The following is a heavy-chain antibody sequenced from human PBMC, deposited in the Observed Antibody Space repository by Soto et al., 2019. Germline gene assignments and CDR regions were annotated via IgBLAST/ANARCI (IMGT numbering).Heavy chain of an antibody. CDR2: IYPVGSET. Sequence: PGDSLKISCNSSGYRFNSYWIGWVRQMPGKGLECMGIIYPVGSETRYSPSFQGQVTISADKSMKTAYLQWSSLKASDTAIYYSARRIVGATAGFDYWRKGPLVTVSS. J-gene: IGHJ4*02. CDR3: ARRIVGATAGFDY. CDR1: GYRFNSYW. V-gene: IGHV5-51*01. D-gene: IGHD1-26*01.